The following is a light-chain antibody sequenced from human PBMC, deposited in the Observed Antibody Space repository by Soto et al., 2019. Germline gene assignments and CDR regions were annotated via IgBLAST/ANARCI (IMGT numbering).Light chain of an antibody. V-gene: IGKV3-20*01. CDR1: QSVGGS. J-gene: IGKJ1*01. CDR2: HTS. Sequence: EILMTQSPATLSVSPGERATLSCRASQSVGGSLAWYQQRPGQAPRLLVYHTSSRATGIPDRFSGSGSGTDFTLTISRLEPEDSAVYYCQQYGSSPWTVGQGTQVDIK. CDR3: QQYGSSPWT.